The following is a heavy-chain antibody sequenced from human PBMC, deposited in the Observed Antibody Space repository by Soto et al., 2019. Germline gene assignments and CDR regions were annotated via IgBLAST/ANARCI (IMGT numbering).Heavy chain of an antibody. V-gene: IGHV3-11*06. J-gene: IGHJ5*02. Sequence: PGGSLRLSCAASGITLSGFYMTWVRQAPGQGLEWLSYISPGSNYREYADSVKGRHIISRDNAKNSLYLQMNSLRDEDTALSYCVTGGGGCQFDLYGQGRVVTVSS. D-gene: IGHD2-15*01. CDR2: ISPGSNYR. CDR3: VTGGGGCQFDL. CDR1: GITLSGFY.